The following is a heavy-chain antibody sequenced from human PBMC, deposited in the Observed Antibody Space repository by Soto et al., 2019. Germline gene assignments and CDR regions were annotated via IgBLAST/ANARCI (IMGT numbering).Heavy chain of an antibody. V-gene: IGHV3-53*01. CDR1: GFTVSSNY. CDR3: ARGGGLYSSAFIDY. D-gene: IGHD6-19*01. J-gene: IGHJ4*02. CDR2: IYSGGST. Sequence: GGSLRLSCAASGFTVSSNYMSWVRQAPGKGLEWVSVIYSGGSTYYADSVKGRFTIPRDNSKNTLYLQMNSLRAEDTAVYYCARGGGLYSSAFIDYWGQGTLVTVSS.